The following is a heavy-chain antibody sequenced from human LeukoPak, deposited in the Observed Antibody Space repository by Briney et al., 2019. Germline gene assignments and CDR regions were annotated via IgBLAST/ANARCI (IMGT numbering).Heavy chain of an antibody. CDR2: ISAYNGNT. CDR3: ACSGYYYDSSGYPSYFDY. J-gene: IGHJ4*02. Sequence: ASVTVSCKASGCTFTSYGISWVRQAPGQGLEWMGWISAYNGNTNYAQKLQGRVTMTTDTSTSTAYMELRSLRSDDTAVYYCACSGYYYDSSGYPSYFDYWGQGTLVTVSS. V-gene: IGHV1-18*01. D-gene: IGHD3-22*01. CDR1: GCTFTSYG.